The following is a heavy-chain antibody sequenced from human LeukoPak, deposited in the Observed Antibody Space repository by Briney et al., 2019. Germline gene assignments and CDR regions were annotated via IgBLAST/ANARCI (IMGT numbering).Heavy chain of an antibody. CDR1: GFTFSSSYS. J-gene: IGHJ4*02. CDR2: ISLTTTTV. Sequence: GGSLRLSCAASGFTFSSSYSMNWVRQAPGKGLEWVAHISLTTTTVSYADSVKGRFTISRDNAKNSLYLQMNSLRVEDTALYYCARTRYSGSYGGADYWGQGTQITVSS. D-gene: IGHD1-26*01. CDR3: ARTRYSGSYGGADY. V-gene: IGHV3-48*04.